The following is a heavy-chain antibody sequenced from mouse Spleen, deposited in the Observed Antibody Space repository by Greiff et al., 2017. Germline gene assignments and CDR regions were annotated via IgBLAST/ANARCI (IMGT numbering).Heavy chain of an antibody. D-gene: IGHD1-1*01. J-gene: IGHJ4*01. Sequence: EVKLVESGPGLVKPSQSLSLTCSVTGYSITSGYYWNWIRQFPGNKLEWMGYISYDGSNNYNPSLKNRISITRDTSKNQFFLKLNSVTTEDTATYYCARDDLRFYAMDYWGQGTSVTVSS. CDR2: ISYDGSN. V-gene: IGHV3-6*01. CDR3: ARDDLRFYAMDY. CDR1: GYSITSGYY.